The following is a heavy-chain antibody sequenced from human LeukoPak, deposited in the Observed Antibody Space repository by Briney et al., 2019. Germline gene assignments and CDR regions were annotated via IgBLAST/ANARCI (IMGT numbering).Heavy chain of an antibody. CDR2: ISSSSSTL. D-gene: IGHD1-26*01. V-gene: IGHV3-48*01. CDR1: GFTFSSYS. J-gene: IGHJ3*02. Sequence: PGGSLRLSCAASGFTFSSYSMNWVRQAPGKWLEWVSYISSSSSTLYYADSVKGRFTISRDNAKNSLYLQMNSLRAEDTTVYYCARDACLVGACGYAFDIWGQGTMVTVSS. CDR3: ARDACLVGACGYAFDI.